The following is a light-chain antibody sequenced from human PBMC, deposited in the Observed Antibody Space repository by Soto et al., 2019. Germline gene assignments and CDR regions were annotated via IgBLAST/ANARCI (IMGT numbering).Light chain of an antibody. CDR2: DAS. CDR3: QQRSNWST. CDR1: QSVSNY. Sequence: EIVLTQSPATLSLFPGERATLSCRASQSVSNYLAWYQQKPGQAPRLLIYDASNRATGIPARFSGSGSGTDFTLTISSLEPEDFAVYYCQQRSNWSTFGQGTRLEIK. V-gene: IGKV3-11*01. J-gene: IGKJ5*01.